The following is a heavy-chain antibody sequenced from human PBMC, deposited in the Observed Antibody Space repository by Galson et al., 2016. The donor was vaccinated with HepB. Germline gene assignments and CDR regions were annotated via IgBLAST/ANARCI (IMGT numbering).Heavy chain of an antibody. V-gene: IGHV3-30*18. CDR3: AKDPYYYGSGSYYFDY. J-gene: IGHJ4*02. CDR2: ISYDGSKK. D-gene: IGHD3-10*01. Sequence: SLRLSCAASGFTFSSYAMSWVRQAPGKGLEWAAVISYDGSKKYYADSVKGRFTISRDNSKNTLYLQMNSLRTEDTAVYYCAKDPYYYGSGSYYFDYWGQGTLVTVSS. CDR1: GFTFSSYA.